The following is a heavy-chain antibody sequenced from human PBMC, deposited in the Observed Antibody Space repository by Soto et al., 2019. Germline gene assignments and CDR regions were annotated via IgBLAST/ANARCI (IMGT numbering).Heavy chain of an antibody. V-gene: IGHV3-48*01. J-gene: IGHJ2*01. CDR2: ISSSSSTI. CDR3: ARKCITVTPYWYFDL. CDR1: GFTFSSYS. D-gene: IGHD4-17*01. Sequence: GGSLRLSCAASGFTFSSYSMNWVRQAPGKGLEWVSYISSSSSTIYYADSVKGRFTISRDNAKNSLYLQMNSLRAEDTAVYYCARKCITVTPYWYFDLWGRGTLVTVSS.